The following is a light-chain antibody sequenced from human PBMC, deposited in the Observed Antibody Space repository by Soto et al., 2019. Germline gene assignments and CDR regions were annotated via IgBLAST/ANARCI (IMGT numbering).Light chain of an antibody. CDR3: QRRSNSPPSWT. CDR1: QSIGPY. CDR2: DAS. J-gene: IGKJ1*01. Sequence: EIVLTQSPATLSLSPGDRATLSCRASQSIGPYLAWYQQKAGQAPRLLIYDASNRATGIPPRFSGSGSGTDFTLTISSLEPDDFAVYFCQRRSNSPPSWTVGQGTMVEIK. V-gene: IGKV3-11*01.